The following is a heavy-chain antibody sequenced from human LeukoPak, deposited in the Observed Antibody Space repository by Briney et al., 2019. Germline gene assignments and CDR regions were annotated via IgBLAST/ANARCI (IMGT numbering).Heavy chain of an antibody. V-gene: IGHV4-61*08. CDR2: IYYSGRT. D-gene: IGHD6-6*01. Sequence: PSETLSLTCTVSGGSISSGDYYWSWIRQPPGKGLEWIGYIYYSGRTNYNPSLKSRVTMSVDTSKKQFSLKLSSVTAADTAVYYCARDPQLGPFDYWGQGTLVTVSS. CDR1: GGSISSGDYY. J-gene: IGHJ4*02. CDR3: ARDPQLGPFDY.